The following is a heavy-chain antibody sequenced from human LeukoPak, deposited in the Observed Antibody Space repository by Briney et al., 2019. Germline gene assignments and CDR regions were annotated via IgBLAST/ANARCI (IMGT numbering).Heavy chain of an antibody. J-gene: IGHJ5*02. CDR2: VNYGGGT. V-gene: IGHV4-39*01. Sequence: SETLSLTCTVSGDSIRSEDYYCDRIRQPPGKGLEWIGDVNYGGGTYYNPSLKSRVTMSVDTSKNQFSLRLTSVTAADTAVYYCARHRRRNNWFDPWGQGTLVTVSS. CDR3: ARHRRRNNWFDP. CDR1: GDSIRSEDYY.